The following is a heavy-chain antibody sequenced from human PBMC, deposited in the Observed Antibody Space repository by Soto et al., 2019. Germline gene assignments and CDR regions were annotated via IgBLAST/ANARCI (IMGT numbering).Heavy chain of an antibody. CDR2: INHTGGT. V-gene: IGHV4-34*01. CDR3: ATRITVFGLLIPPFDP. CDR1: GGSVNGYY. Sequence: SETLSLTCAVYGGSVNGYYLNWIRQPPGKGLEWIGEINHTGGTHYNPSLKSRVTMSVDTSKNQFSLRLSSVTAADTAIYYCATRITVFGLLIPPFDPWGQGTQVTVSS. J-gene: IGHJ5*02. D-gene: IGHD3-3*01.